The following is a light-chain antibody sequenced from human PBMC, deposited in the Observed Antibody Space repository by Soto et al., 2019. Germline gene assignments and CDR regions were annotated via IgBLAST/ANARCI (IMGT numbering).Light chain of an antibody. CDR2: GAS. V-gene: IGKV3-15*01. Sequence: EILMTQSPATLSLSPGERATLSCRASQSVSSKLAWYQQRRGQAPRLLIYGASSRATGIPARFSGSGSGTEFTLTISSLQSEDFAVYYFQQYDSWPPLTFGGGTKVEIK. CDR1: QSVSSK. J-gene: IGKJ4*01. CDR3: QQYDSWPPLT.